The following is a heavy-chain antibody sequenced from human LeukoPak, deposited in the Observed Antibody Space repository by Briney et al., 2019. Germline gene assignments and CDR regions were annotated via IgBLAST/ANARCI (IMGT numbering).Heavy chain of an antibody. CDR1: GGTFSSYA. CDR2: IIPILGIA. V-gene: IGHV1-69*04. Sequence: SVKVSCKASGGTFSSYAISWVRQAPGQGLEWMGRIIPILGIANYAQKFQGRVTITADKSTSTAYMELGSLRSEDTAVYYCAKAEVDCSSTSCSDYWGQGTLVTVSS. D-gene: IGHD2-2*01. CDR3: AKAEVDCSSTSCSDY. J-gene: IGHJ4*02.